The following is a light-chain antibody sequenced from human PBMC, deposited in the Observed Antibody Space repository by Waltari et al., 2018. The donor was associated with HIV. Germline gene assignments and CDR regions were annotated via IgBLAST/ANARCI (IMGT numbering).Light chain of an antibody. J-gene: IGKJ5*01. V-gene: IGKV2-30*01. CDR1: QSLVDTDGNTY. CDR3: MQATHWSIT. CDR2: RAS. Sequence: DVVMTQSPLSLPVTLGQPASISCRSSQSLVDTDGNTYLNWFQQRPGQSPRRLIYRASHRDSGVPDRFSGGGSGTDFTLKISRVEADDIGIYYCMQATHWSITFGQGTRLEIK.